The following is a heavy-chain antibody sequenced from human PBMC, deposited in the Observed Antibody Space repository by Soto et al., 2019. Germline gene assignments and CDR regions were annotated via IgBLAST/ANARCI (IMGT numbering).Heavy chain of an antibody. Sequence: GGSLRLSCAASGFSFVNYAMNWVRQAPGKGLEWVSGLSGSGTSTYYADSVKGRFTISRDNAKNSLYLQMNSLRAEDTAVYYCARDLVVTVFYYYYGMDVWGQGTTVTVSS. CDR1: GFSFVNYA. D-gene: IGHD2-8*02. J-gene: IGHJ6*02. CDR3: ARDLVVTVFYYYYGMDV. CDR2: LSGSGTST. V-gene: IGHV3-23*01.